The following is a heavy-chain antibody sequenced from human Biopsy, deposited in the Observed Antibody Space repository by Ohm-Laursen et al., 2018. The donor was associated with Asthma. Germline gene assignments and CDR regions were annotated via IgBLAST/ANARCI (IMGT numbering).Heavy chain of an antibody. CDR1: GYTFNSAG. Sequence: GASVKVSCKTSGYTFNSAGITWVRQAPGQGLEWMGWISVYNGNTKVAQKLQDRVTTITDTSTSTAYMELRSLRSDDTAVYFCARAVDYSHYYGIDVWGPGTTVTVS. V-gene: IGHV1-18*01. D-gene: IGHD3-10*01. CDR2: ISVYNGNT. J-gene: IGHJ6*02. CDR3: ARAVDYSHYYGIDV.